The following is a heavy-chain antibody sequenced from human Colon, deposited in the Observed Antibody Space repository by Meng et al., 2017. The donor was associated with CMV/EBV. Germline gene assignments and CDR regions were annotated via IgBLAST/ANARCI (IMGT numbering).Heavy chain of an antibody. CDR3: AKVTYYGSGTYYNSLDY. CDR1: FTFSTYG. CDR2: IRYDGSYI. V-gene: IGHV3-30*02. Sequence: FTFSTYGMNWVRQAPGKGLEWVSFIRYDGSYIEYADSVKGRFTISRGNSKNTLYLQMSSLRAEDTAVYFCAKVTYYGSGTYYNSLDYWGQGTLVTVSS. J-gene: IGHJ4*02. D-gene: IGHD3-10*01.